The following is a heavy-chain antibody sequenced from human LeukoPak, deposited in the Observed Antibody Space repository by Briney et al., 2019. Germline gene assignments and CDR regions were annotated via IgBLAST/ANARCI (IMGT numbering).Heavy chain of an antibody. V-gene: IGHV3-23*01. CDR3: AKGGKWDVTPFDY. J-gene: IGHJ4*02. CDR2: ISGGGGST. D-gene: IGHD1-26*01. Sequence: GRSLRLSCAASGFTFSSYAMHWVRQAPGKGLEWVSTISGGGGSTYYADSVKGRFTISRDNSKNTLYLQVNSLRAEDTAVYYCAKGGKWDVTPFDYWGQGTLVTVSS. CDR1: GFTFSSYA.